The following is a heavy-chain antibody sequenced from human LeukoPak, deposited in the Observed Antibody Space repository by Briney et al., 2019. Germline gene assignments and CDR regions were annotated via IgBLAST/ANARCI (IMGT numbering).Heavy chain of an antibody. CDR2: ISSSSSYT. CDR3: ARGANWFDP. V-gene: IGHV3-21*01. Sequence: PGGSLRLSCAASGFTFSSYSMNWVRQAPGKGLEGVSSISSSSSYTYYADSVKGRFTISRDNAKNSLYLQMNSLRAEDTAVYYCARGANWFDPWGQGTLVTVSS. J-gene: IGHJ5*02. CDR1: GFTFSSYS.